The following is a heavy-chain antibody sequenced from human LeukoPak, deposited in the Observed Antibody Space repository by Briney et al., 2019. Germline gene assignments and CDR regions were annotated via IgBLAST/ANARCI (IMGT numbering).Heavy chain of an antibody. CDR2: IYYSGST. J-gene: IGHJ1*01. CDR3: ARDRGGYGDSGQ. D-gene: IGHD4-17*01. CDR1: GGSLSSGDYY. Sequence: SETLSLTCTVSGGSLSSGDYYWSWIRQPPGKGLEWIGYIYYSGSTYYNPSLKSRVTISVDTSKNQFSLKLSSVTAADTAVYYCARDRGGYGDSGQWGQGTLVTVSS. V-gene: IGHV4-30-4*08.